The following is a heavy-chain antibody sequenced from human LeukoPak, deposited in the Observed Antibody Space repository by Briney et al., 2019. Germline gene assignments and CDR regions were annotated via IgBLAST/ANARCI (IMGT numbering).Heavy chain of an antibody. CDR1: AGSIDSYY. D-gene: IGHD5-24*01. CDR3: ARVYKSAEYYFDY. Sequence: SETLSLTWTVAAGSIDSYYCSWSRQPPGKGLEWIWNIYYTWSPDYHPSLKSRVTISLDTSKIQFPLKLTSVTAADTAVYYSARVYKSAEYYFDYWGQGNLVSVSS. V-gene: IGHV4-59*01. J-gene: IGHJ4*02. CDR2: IYYTWSP.